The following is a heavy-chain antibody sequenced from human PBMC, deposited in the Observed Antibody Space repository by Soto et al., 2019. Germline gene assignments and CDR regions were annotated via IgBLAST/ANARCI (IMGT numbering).Heavy chain of an antibody. Sequence: QLQLQESGPGLVKPSETLSLTCSVSGVSVSSRGYYWDWIRQPPGKGLEWIGSVAYSGSTYYNPSLNGRVTISEDRSKNAFSLKLDSMTAADTSVYYCARRSTNTDIRPPRGYYFDFWGLGILVNVSS. CDR2: VAYSGST. V-gene: IGHV4-39*02. CDR3: ARRSTNTDIRPPRGYYFDF. D-gene: IGHD1-1*01. J-gene: IGHJ4*02. CDR1: GVSVSSRGYY.